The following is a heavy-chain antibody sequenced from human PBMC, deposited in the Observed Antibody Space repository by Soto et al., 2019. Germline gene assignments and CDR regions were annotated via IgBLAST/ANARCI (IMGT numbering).Heavy chain of an antibody. Sequence: ASVKVSCKASGYTFTSYGISWVRQAPGQGLEWMGWISAYNGNTNYAQKLQGRVTMTTDTSTSTAYMELRSLRSDDTAMYYCARVPPYSSGWSDFDYWGQGTLVTVSS. J-gene: IGHJ4*02. CDR2: ISAYNGNT. CDR1: GYTFTSYG. V-gene: IGHV1-18*01. D-gene: IGHD6-19*01. CDR3: ARVPPYSSGWSDFDY.